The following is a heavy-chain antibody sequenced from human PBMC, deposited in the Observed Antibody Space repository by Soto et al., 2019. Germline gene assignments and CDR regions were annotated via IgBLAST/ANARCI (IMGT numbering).Heavy chain of an antibody. CDR1: GGSLSSGGYY. D-gene: IGHD2-21*02. CDR3: ARVCGGDCHYGMDV. CDR2: IYYSGST. V-gene: IGHV4-31*03. Sequence: SETLSLTCTFSGGSLSSGGYYWSRIPQHPGKGLEWIGYIYYSGSTYYNPSLKSRVTMSVDTSKIQFSLKLSSVTAADTAVYYCARVCGGDCHYGMDVWGQGTTVTVSS. J-gene: IGHJ6*02.